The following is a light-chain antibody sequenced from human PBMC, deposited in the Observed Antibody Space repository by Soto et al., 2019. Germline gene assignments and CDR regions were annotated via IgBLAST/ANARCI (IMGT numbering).Light chain of an antibody. CDR1: TSNIGNNY. J-gene: IGLJ2*01. CDR2: DNN. V-gene: IGLV1-51*01. Sequence: QSVLTQPPSVSAAPGPMVTISCSGSTSNIGNNYVSWYRQLPGTAPKLLIYDNNKRPSGIPDRFTGSKSGTSATLGITGLQTWDEADYYCGTWDSSLSAEIFGGGTKLTVL. CDR3: GTWDSSLSAEI.